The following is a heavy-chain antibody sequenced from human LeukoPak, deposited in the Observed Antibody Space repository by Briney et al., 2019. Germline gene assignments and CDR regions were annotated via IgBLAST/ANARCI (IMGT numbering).Heavy chain of an antibody. CDR3: ARVGGSNAFDI. CDR1: GFTFSSYW. D-gene: IGHD1-26*01. CDR2: INSDGSST. J-gene: IGHJ3*02. V-gene: IGHV3-74*01. Sequence: GGSLRLSCAASGFTFSSYWVHWVRQAPGKGLVWVSPINSDGSSTSYADSVKGRFTISRDNAKNTLSLQMNSLRAEDTAVYYCARVGGSNAFDIWGQGTMVIV.